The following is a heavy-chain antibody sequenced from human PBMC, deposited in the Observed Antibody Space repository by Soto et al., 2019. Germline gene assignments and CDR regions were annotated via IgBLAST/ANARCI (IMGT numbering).Heavy chain of an antibody. CDR3: SKGSAQVGDLFVH. Sequence: GGSLRLSCAASGFTFSSYAMSWVRQAPGKGLEWVSAISGSGGSTYYADSVKGRFTISRDNSKNTLYLQMNSLRAEDTAVYYFSKGSAQVGDLFVHWGQGTLVPVSS. CDR1: GFTFSSYA. CDR2: ISGSGGST. J-gene: IGHJ4*02. D-gene: IGHD3-10*01. V-gene: IGHV3-23*01.